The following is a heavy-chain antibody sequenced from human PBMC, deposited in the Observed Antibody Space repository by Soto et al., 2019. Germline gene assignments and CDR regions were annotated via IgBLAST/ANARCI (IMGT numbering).Heavy chain of an antibody. J-gene: IGHJ6*02. CDR3: ARGSSYSNYYYYGMDV. V-gene: IGHV4-4*02. D-gene: IGHD4-4*01. CDR1: GGSTSSYNW. CDR2: IYHSGNT. Sequence: TLSLTCAVSGGSTSSYNWWSWVRQPPGKGLEWIGEIYHSGNTNYNPSLKSRVTISVDKSKNQFSLKLSSVTAADTAVYYCARGSSYSNYYYYGMDVWGQGTTVTVSS.